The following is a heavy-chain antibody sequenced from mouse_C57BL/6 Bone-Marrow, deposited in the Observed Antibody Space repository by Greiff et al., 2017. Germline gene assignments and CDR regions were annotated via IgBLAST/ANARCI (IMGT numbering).Heavy chain of an antibody. CDR1: GYAFTNYL. J-gene: IGHJ2*01. CDR3: ARRLGQYDFDY. D-gene: IGHD4-1*01. Sequence: QVQLQQSGAELVRPGTSVKVSCKASGYAFTNYLIEWVKQRPGQGLEWIGVINPGSGGTNYNEKFKGKATLTADKSSSTAYLQLSSLTAEDSAVYVCARRLGQYDFDYWGQGTTLTVAS. CDR2: INPGSGGT. V-gene: IGHV1-54*01.